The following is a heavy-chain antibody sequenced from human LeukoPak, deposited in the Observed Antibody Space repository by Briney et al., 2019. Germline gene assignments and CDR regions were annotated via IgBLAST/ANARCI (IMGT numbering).Heavy chain of an antibody. CDR1: GYTFTSYG. Sequence: ASVKVSCKASGYTFTSYGISWVRQAPGQGLEWMGWINPNSGGTNYAQKFQGRVTMTRDTSISTAYMELSRLRSDDTAVYYCARGTPYYGMDVWGQGTTVTVSS. J-gene: IGHJ6*02. CDR3: ARGTPYYGMDV. CDR2: INPNSGGT. D-gene: IGHD1-14*01. V-gene: IGHV1-2*02.